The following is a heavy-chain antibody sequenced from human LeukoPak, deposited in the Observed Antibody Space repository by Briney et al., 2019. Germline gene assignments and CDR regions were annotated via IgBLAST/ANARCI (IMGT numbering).Heavy chain of an antibody. D-gene: IGHD1-14*01. Sequence: SETLSLTCTVSGGSISSGGYSWSWIRQPPGKGLEWIGYIYYSGSTYYNPSLKSRVTISVDTSKNQFSLKLGSVTAADTAVYYCARARFTTYNWFDPWGQGTLVTVSS. CDR3: ARARFTTYNWFDP. CDR1: GGSISSGGYS. J-gene: IGHJ5*02. V-gene: IGHV4-30-4*07. CDR2: IYYSGST.